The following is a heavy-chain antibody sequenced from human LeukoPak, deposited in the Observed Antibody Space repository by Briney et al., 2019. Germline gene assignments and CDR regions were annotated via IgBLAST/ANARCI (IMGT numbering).Heavy chain of an antibody. CDR2: ISSSTSYI. D-gene: IGHD4-17*01. J-gene: IGHJ4*02. V-gene: IGHV3-21*01. CDR1: GFTFSSYS. CDR3: ARAGGSTVCHSDY. Sequence: GGFLRLSCAASGFTFSSYSMNWIRQAPGKGLEWVSSISSSTSYIYYADLVKGRFTISKDNAKNSLYLQMNSLRAEDTAVYYCARAGGSTVCHSDYWGQGTLVTVSS.